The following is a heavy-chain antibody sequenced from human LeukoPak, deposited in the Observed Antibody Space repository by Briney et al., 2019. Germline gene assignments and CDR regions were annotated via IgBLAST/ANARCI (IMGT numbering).Heavy chain of an antibody. CDR1: GGSISSYY. CDR3: ARHPVVDSSGWYVGEFDY. V-gene: IGHV4-59*08. D-gene: IGHD6-19*01. CDR2: IYYSGST. Sequence: PSETLSLTCTVSGGSISSYYWSWIRQPPGKGLEWIGYIYYSGSTNYNPSLKSRVTISVDTSKNQFSLKLSSVTAADTAVYYCARHPVVDSSGWYVGEFDYWGQGTLVTVSS. J-gene: IGHJ4*02.